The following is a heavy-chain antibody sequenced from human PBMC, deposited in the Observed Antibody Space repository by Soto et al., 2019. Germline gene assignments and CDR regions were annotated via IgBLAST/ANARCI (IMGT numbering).Heavy chain of an antibody. V-gene: IGHV3-21*01. CDR3: AGQPGIAVAGAAVNDAFDI. D-gene: IGHD6-19*01. CDR1: GLLFSSYN. J-gene: IGHJ3*02. Sequence: EVLLVESGGGLVKPGGSLRLSCVGSGLLFSSYNMTWVRQAPGKGLEWVAFISSGGRYRYYADSVKGRFTISRDNANNSLCLHMSSLRAEDTAVYHCAGQPGIAVAGAAVNDAFDIWGQGTMGTVSS. CDR2: ISSGGRYR.